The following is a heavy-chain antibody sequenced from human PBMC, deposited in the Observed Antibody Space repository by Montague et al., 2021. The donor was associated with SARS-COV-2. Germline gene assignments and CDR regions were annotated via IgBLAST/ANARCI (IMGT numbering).Heavy chain of an antibody. J-gene: IGHJ6*02. CDR1: GGSISSSSYY. V-gene: IGHV4-39*07. CDR3: ARLGRQLLVCLSGVDV. CDR2: IYYSGNT. D-gene: IGHD3-16*01. Sequence: SETLSLTCAVSGGSISSSSYYWGWIRQPPGKGLEWIGSIYYSGNTYYNPSLKSRVTISVDTSKNKFSLKLSSVTAADTAVYYCARLGRQLLVCLSGVDVWGQGTTVTVSS.